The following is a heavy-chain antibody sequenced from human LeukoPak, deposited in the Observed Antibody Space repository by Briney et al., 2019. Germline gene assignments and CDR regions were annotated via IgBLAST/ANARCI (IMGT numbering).Heavy chain of an antibody. Sequence: ASVKVSCKASGYTFTSYYMHWVRQAPGQGLEWMGIINPRGGSTSYAQKFQGRVTMTRDTSTSTVYMELSSLRSEDTAVYYCARPGAPALFGEFSGLTNWFDPWGQGTLVTVSS. CDR1: GYTFTSYY. CDR2: INPRGGST. D-gene: IGHD3-10*02. J-gene: IGHJ5*02. CDR3: ARPGAPALFGEFSGLTNWFDP. V-gene: IGHV1-46*01.